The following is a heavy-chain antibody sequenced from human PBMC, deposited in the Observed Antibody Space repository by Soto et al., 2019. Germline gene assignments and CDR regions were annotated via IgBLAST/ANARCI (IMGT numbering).Heavy chain of an antibody. CDR2: IYYSGST. V-gene: IGHV4-30-4*01. D-gene: IGHD3-3*01. CDR1: GGSISSGDYY. J-gene: IGHJ5*02. CDR3: ARDYYDFWSGYQDYGRNWFDP. Sequence: QVQLQESGPGLVKPSQTLSLTCTVSGGSISSGDYYWSWIRQPPGKGLEWIGYIYYSGSTYYNPSLKSRVTISVDTSKNQFSLKLSSVTAADTAVYYCARDYYDFWSGYQDYGRNWFDPWGQGTMVTVSS.